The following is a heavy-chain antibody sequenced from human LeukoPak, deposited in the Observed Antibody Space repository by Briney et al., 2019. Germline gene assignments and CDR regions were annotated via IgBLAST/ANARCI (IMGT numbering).Heavy chain of an antibody. CDR2: ISGTGRTT. D-gene: IGHD1-26*01. CDR3: ASSGTYRFDY. V-gene: IGHV3-48*02. Sequence: GWSLRLSCAASGFTFSSYAMSWVRQAPGKGLEWVAYISGTGRTTNYADSVKGRFTISRDNAKNSLYLQMNSLRDEDTAVYYCASSGTYRFDYWGQGTLVTVSS. CDR1: GFTFSSYA. J-gene: IGHJ4*02.